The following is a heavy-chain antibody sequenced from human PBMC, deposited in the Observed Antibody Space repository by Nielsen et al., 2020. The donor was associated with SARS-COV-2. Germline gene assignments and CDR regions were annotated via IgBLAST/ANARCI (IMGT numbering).Heavy chain of an antibody. V-gene: IGHV4-59*01. CDR2: IYYSGAT. J-gene: IGHJ3*02. Sequence: GSLRLSCTVSGGSISNYYWSWIRQPPGKGLEWIAYIYYSGATNYNPSLKSRVTISADTSKNQFSLKLRSVTAADTAVYYCAREYSSSPGAFDIWGQGTMVTVSS. D-gene: IGHD6-6*01. CDR3: AREYSSSPGAFDI. CDR1: GGSISNYY.